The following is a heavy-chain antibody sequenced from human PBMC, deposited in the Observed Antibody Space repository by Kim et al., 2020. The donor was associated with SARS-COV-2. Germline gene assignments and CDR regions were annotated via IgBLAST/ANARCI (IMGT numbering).Heavy chain of an antibody. V-gene: IGHV2-70*11. D-gene: IGHD1-26*01. J-gene: IGHJ4*02. CDR3: ARKVAGSGGYYGHFDH. CDR1: GFSLNTPGMC. Sequence: SGPTLVNPTQTLTLTCTLSGFSLNTPGMCVSWIRQPPGKALEWLARVDWDNDKYYSRSLKTKLTISKDTSKSQVVLTMTNMDPVDTATYYCARKVAGSGGYYGHFDHWGLGTLVTVSS. CDR2: VDWDNDK.